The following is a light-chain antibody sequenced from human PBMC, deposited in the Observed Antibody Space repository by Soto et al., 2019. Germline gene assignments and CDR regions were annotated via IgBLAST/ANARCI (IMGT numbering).Light chain of an antibody. Sequence: DIQMTQSPSSLSASVGDRVTVTCRASQSIGTNVNWYQQKPGKAPYLLIYTASRLQSGVPSKFIGSGFGTDFTLTISSLQPEDFATYYCQQSYTTPYTFGQGTKLEIK. V-gene: IGKV1-39*01. CDR1: QSIGTN. CDR2: TAS. CDR3: QQSYTTPYT. J-gene: IGKJ2*01.